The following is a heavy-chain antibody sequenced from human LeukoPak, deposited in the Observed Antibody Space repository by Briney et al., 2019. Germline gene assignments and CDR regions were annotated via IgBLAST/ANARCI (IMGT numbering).Heavy chain of an antibody. J-gene: IGHJ3*02. CDR2: ISAYNGNT. CDR3: ARRGARDAFDI. D-gene: IGHD3-16*01. Sequence: GASVKVSCKASGYTFTSYGISWVRQAPGQGLEWMGWISAYNGNTNYAQKLQGRVTMTRNTSISTAYMELSSLRSEDTAVYYCARRGARDAFDIWGQGTMVTVSS. V-gene: IGHV1-18*01. CDR1: GYTFTSYG.